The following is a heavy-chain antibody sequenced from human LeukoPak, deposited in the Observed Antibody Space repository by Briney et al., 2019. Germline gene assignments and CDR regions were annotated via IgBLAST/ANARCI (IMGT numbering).Heavy chain of an antibody. CDR2: ISAYNGNT. V-gene: IGHV1-18*01. CDR1: GYTFTSYG. Sequence: ASVKVSCKASGYTFTSYGISWVRQAPGQGLEWMGWISAYNGNTNYAQKLQGRVTMTTDTSTSTANMELRSLRSDDTAVYYCARDKRIAAAGDDAFDIWGQGTTVTVSS. J-gene: IGHJ3*02. D-gene: IGHD6-13*01. CDR3: ARDKRIAAAGDDAFDI.